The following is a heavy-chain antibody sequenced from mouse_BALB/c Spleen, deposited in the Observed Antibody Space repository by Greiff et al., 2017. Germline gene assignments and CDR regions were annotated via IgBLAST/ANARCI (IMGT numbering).Heavy chain of an antibody. Sequence: VKLMESGAELAKPGASVKMSCKASGYTFTSYWMHWVKQRPGQGLEWIGYINPSTGYTEYNQKFKDKATLTADKSSSTAYMQLSSLTSEDSAVYYCARRIHYYGYFDYWGQGTTLTVSS. CDR1: GYTFTSYW. V-gene: IGHV1-7*01. J-gene: IGHJ2*01. CDR3: ARRIHYYGYFDY. CDR2: INPSTGYT. D-gene: IGHD1-2*01.